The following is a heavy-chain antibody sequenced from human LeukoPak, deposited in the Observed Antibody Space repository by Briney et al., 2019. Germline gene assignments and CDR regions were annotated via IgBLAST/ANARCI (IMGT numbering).Heavy chain of an antibody. Sequence: ASVKVSCKASGYTFTSYGISWVRQAPGQGLEWMGWISAYNGNTNYAQKLQGRVTMTTDPSTSTAYVELRSLRSDDTAVYYCARDLGSRQQLFIWGQGTLVTVSS. CDR2: ISAYNGNT. CDR3: ARDLGSRQQLFI. V-gene: IGHV1-18*01. CDR1: GYTFTSYG. J-gene: IGHJ4*02. D-gene: IGHD6-13*01.